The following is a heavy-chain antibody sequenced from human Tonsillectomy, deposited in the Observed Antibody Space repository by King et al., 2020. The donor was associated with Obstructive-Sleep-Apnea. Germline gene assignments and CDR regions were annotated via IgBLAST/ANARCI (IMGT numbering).Heavy chain of an antibody. CDR3: TTDPVYTDYDILTGYYNESFDY. CDR1: GFTFGDYA. CDR2: IRSKAYGGTT. J-gene: IGHJ4*02. Sequence: VQLVESGGGLVQPGRSLRLSCTASGFTFGDYAMSWFRQAPGKGLEWVGFIRSKAYGGTTEYAASVKGRFTISREDSKSIAYLQMNSLKTEDTAVYYCTTDPVYTDYDILTGYYNESFDYWGQGTLVTVSS. D-gene: IGHD3-9*01. V-gene: IGHV3-49*03.